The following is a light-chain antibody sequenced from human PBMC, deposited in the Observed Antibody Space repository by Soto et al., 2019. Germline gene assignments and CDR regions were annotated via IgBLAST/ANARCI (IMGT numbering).Light chain of an antibody. V-gene: IGKV1D-8*01. CDR2: AAS. J-gene: IGKJ4*01. Sequence: IWMTQSPSLLSASTGDRVTISWRMRQGIMRYLACYHQAPGKAPELLVYAASTLQRGVPSRFSGSGSWTDFTLPIRCLQSEDCSPTYCQPYFSFPVPYGGRTKVDI. CDR3: QPYFSFPVP. CDR1: QGIMRY.